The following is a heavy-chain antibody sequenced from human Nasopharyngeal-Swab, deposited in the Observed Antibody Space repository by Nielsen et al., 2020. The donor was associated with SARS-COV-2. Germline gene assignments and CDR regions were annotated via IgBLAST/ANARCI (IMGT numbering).Heavy chain of an antibody. J-gene: IGHJ5*02. V-gene: IGHV3-74*01. CDR2: IDEHGSTI. Sequence: GGSLRLSCVASGFTFSSYWMPWVRQVPGKGLVWVSRIDEHGSTINHADSVEGRFTISRDNAKNTLFLQMNSLRAEDTAVYYCGRDLGGRFSTWGQGTLVTVSS. CDR3: GRDLGGRFST. CDR1: GFTFSSYW. D-gene: IGHD3-16*01.